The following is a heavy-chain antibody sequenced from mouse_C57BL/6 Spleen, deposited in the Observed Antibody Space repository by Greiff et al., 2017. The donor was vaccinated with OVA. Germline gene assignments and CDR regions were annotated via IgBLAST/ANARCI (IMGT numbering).Heavy chain of an antibody. D-gene: IGHD2-4*01. Sequence: QVQLKQPGAELVKPGASVKLSCKASGYTFTSYWMHWVKQRPGQGLEWIGMIHPNSGSTNYNEKFKSKATLTVDKSSSTAYMQLSSLTSEDSAVYHCARERDYDGAWFAYWGQGTLVTVSA. V-gene: IGHV1-64*01. J-gene: IGHJ3*01. CDR2: IHPNSGST. CDR3: ARERDYDGAWFAY. CDR1: GYTFTSYW.